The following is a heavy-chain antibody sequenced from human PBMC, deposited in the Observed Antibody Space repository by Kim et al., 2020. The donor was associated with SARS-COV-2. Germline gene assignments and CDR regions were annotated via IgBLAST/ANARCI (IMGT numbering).Heavy chain of an antibody. V-gene: IGHV5-51*01. D-gene: IGHD3-22*01. CDR3: ARQSDSSCYDFDY. J-gene: IGHJ4*02. CDR2: IYLGNSDT. Sequence: GESLKISCKGSGYSFTSYWMGWVGKMPGKGLEGRGIIYLGNSDTRYRPSFQGQVTISADKSISTAYLQWISLKASDTAMYYCARQSDSSCYDFDYWGQGTLVTVSS. CDR1: GYSFTSYW.